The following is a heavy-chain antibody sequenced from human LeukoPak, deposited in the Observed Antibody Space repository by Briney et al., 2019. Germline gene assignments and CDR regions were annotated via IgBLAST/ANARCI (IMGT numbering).Heavy chain of an antibody. CDR1: GFTFSSYG. CDR3: AKTTGGNAYDYIDY. Sequence: GGSLRLSCAASGFTFSSYGMNWVRQAPGKGLEWVSATSGSGSSPNYSDSVKGRFTISRDNSKNTLYLQMNSLRAEDTAVYYCAKTTGGNAYDYIDYWGQGTLVTVPS. V-gene: IGHV3-23*01. D-gene: IGHD5-12*01. J-gene: IGHJ4*02. CDR2: TSGSGSSP.